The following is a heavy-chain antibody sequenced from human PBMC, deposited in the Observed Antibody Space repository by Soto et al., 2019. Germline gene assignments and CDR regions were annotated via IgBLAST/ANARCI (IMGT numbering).Heavy chain of an antibody. J-gene: IGHJ4*02. V-gene: IGHV1-46*04. CDR3: ARVRRSSGYYYGY. Sequence: GYDCTSYYMRYLRKKAGQALQWMGVINTSDXSTSYAQKLQGGVTMTRDTSTSTVYMELSSLRSEDTAVYYCARVRRSSGYYYGYWPQGTPVPVSS. D-gene: IGHD3-22*01. CDR2: INTSDXST. CDR1: GYDCTSYY.